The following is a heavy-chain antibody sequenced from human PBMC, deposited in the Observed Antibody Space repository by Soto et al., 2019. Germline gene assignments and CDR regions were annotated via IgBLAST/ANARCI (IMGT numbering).Heavy chain of an antibody. CDR3: AKETATGGGDFDI. CDR2: ISSSSST. J-gene: IGHJ3*02. CDR1: GFTFSSYS. D-gene: IGHD2-8*02. V-gene: IGHV3-48*01. Sequence: GGSLRLSCAASGFTFSSYSMNWVRQAPGKGLEWVSYISSSSSTHYEASVKGRFTISRDRSKNTVYLQMNSLTAGDTAVYYCAKETATGGGDFDICGQGTMVTV.